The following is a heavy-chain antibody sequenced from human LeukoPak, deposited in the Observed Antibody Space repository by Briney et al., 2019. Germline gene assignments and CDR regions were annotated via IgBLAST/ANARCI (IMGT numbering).Heavy chain of an antibody. D-gene: IGHD3-10*01. CDR2: IYYSGST. CDR3: ARDLGAYGSGSYYGF. V-gene: IGHV4-28*03. Sequence: SETLSLTCAVSGYSISSSNWWGWIRQPPGKGLEWIGYIYYSGSTYYNPSLRSRVTMSVDTSKNQFSLKLSSVTAVDTAVYFCARDLGAYGSGSYYGFWGQGSLVAVSS. CDR1: GYSISSSNW. J-gene: IGHJ4*02.